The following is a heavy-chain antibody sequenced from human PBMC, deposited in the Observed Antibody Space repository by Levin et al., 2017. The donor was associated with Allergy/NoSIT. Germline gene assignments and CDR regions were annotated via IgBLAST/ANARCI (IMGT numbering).Heavy chain of an antibody. CDR2: ITGSDGRA. J-gene: IGHJ3*01. Sequence: SLKISCVASGFTFSTFGMTWVRQAPGKGLEWVSAITGSDGRAFYADSLEGRFTISRDNPKNTLYLQMNSLGAEDTAVYYCAKFGAFDVWGQGTMVTVSS. D-gene: IGHD3-10*01. CDR3: AKFGAFDV. CDR1: GFTFSTFG. V-gene: IGHV3-23*01.